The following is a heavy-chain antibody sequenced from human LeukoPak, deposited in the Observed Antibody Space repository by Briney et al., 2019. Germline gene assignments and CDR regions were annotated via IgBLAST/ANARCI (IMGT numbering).Heavy chain of an antibody. CDR1: GFTFSSYA. V-gene: IGHV3-23*01. J-gene: IGHJ4*02. Sequence: PGGSLRLSCAASGFTFSSYAMSLVRQAAGKGLEWVSASSGSGGSTYYADSVKGRFTISRDNSKNTLYLQMNSLRAEDTAVYYCAKDTSYYYDSSGYYYGYYFDYWGQGTLVTVSS. CDR2: SSGSGGST. CDR3: AKDTSYYYDSSGYYYGYYFDY. D-gene: IGHD3-22*01.